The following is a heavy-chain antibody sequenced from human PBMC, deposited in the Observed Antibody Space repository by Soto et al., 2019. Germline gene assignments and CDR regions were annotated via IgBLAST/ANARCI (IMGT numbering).Heavy chain of an antibody. V-gene: IGHV1-69*13. D-gene: IGHD6-6*01. Sequence: SVKVSCKASGGTFSSYAISWVRQAPGQGLEWMGGIIPIFGTANYAQKFQGIVTITADESTSTAYMELSSLRSEDTAVYYCARGSRPTQNWFDPWGQGTLVTVSS. CDR3: ARGSRPTQNWFDP. CDR1: GGTFSSYA. CDR2: IIPIFGTA. J-gene: IGHJ5*02.